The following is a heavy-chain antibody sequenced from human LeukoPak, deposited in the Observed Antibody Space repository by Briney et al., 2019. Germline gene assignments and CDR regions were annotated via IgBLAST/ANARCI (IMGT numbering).Heavy chain of an antibody. D-gene: IGHD6-13*01. V-gene: IGHV1-69*05. J-gene: IGHJ5*02. CDR2: IIPIFGTA. CDR3: AREGGWSSSWTVGFDP. CDR1: GGTFSNYA. Sequence: SVKVSCKASGGTFSNYATSWVRQAPGQGLEWMGRIIPIFGTANYAQKFQGRVTITTDESTSTAYMELSSLRSEDTAVYYCAREGGWSSSWTVGFDPWGQGALVTVSS.